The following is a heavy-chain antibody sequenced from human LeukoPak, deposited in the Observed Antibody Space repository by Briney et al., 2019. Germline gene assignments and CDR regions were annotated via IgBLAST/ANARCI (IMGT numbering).Heavy chain of an antibody. V-gene: IGHV3-7*01. CDR2: MDRDGGER. J-gene: IGHJ6*02. CDR3: ARDGGIIRFGGQDV. CDR1: GFTFSDYW. D-gene: IGHD3-16*01. Sequence: GGSLRLSCAASGFTFSDYWLSWVRQAPGKGLEWVANMDRDGGERNYVDSMKGRITIFRDNAKNSLYLQMNSLRVEDTAVYYCARDGGIIRFGGQDVWGQGTTVTVS.